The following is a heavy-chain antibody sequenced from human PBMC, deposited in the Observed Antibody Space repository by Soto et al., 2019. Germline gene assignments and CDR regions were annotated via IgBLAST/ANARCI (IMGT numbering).Heavy chain of an antibody. CDR3: IRDYSYDYPSGSYYFDY. CDR1: GFTFDNYG. CDR2: ISWNGDSS. V-gene: IGHV3-9*01. D-gene: IGHD3-16*01. J-gene: IGHJ4*02. Sequence: EVQVVESGGGLVQPGRSLRLSCATSGFTFDNYGMRWVRQAPGKGLEWVSSISWNGDSSGYADSVRGRFTVSRDNAKNSLYLQMDSLRPEDTAFYYCIRDYSYDYPSGSYYFDYWGQGTLVTVSS.